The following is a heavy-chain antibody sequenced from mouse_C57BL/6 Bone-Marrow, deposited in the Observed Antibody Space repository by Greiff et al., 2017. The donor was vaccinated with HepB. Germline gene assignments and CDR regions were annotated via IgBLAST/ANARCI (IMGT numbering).Heavy chain of an antibody. J-gene: IGHJ4*01. CDR1: GFTFSDFY. D-gene: IGHD1-1*01. Sequence: EVKLMESGGGLVQSGRSLRLSCATSGFTFSDFYMEWVRQAPGKGLEWIAASRNKANDYTTEYSASVKGRFIVSRDTSQSILYLQMNALRAEDTAIYYCARDDYGPYAMDYWGQGTSVTVSS. V-gene: IGHV7-1*01. CDR2: SRNKANDYTT. CDR3: ARDDYGPYAMDY.